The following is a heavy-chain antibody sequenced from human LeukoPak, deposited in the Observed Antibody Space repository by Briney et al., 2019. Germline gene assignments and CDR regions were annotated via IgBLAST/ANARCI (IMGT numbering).Heavy chain of an antibody. J-gene: IGHJ3*01. D-gene: IGHD3-16*01. V-gene: IGHV4-59*01. CDR2: IYYSGST. Sequence: SETLSLTCTVSGASISSYYWSWIRQPPGKGLEWIGYIYYSGSTNYNPSLKSRVTISIDTSKNQFSLNLSSVTAADTAVYYCARVFWGQLHAFDFWGQGTMVTVSS. CDR3: ARVFWGQLHAFDF. CDR1: GASISSYY.